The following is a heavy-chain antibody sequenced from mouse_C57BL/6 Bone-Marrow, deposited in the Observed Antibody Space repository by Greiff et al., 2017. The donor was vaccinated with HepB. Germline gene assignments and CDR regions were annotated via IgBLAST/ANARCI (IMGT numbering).Heavy chain of an antibody. V-gene: IGHV2-4*01. CDR2: IWSGGST. Sequence: VQWVESGPGLVQPSQRLSITCTASGFSLTSYGVHWVRQPPGKGLEWLGVIWSGGSTAYNAAFIFRMSISKDNSKSQVFFKMNSLQADDSAIYYCARTDCYYPYYYAMDHWGEGTSVTVSS. CDR1: GFSLTSYG. D-gene: IGHD2-3*01. J-gene: IGHJ4*01. CDR3: ARTDCYYPYYYAMDH.